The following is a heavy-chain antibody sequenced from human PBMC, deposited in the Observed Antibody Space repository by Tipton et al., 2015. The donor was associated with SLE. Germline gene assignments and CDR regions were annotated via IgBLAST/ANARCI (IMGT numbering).Heavy chain of an antibody. CDR1: GGSISSHY. J-gene: IGHJ5*02. CDR2: IYYSGST. Sequence: TLSLTCTVSGGSISSHYWSWIRQPPGKGLEWIGYIYYSGSTNYNPSLKSRVTISVDTSKNQFSLKLSSVTAADTAVYYCARDRRDLWRFGAHFDPWGQGTLVTVSS. V-gene: IGHV4-59*11. CDR3: ARDRRDLWRFGAHFDP. D-gene: IGHD3-10*01.